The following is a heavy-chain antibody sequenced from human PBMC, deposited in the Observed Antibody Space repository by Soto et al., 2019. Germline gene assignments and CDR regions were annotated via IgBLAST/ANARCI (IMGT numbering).Heavy chain of an antibody. D-gene: IGHD2-15*01. CDR2: IIPIFGTA. V-gene: IGHV1-69*13. CDR1: GYTFSSYA. Sequence: SVKVSWKAAGYTFSSYAISWGRQAPGQGLEWMGGIIPIFGTANYAQKFQGRVTITADESTSTAYMELSSLRSEDTAVYYCARDCSGGSCHDYWGQGPLVTVSS. CDR3: ARDCSGGSCHDY. J-gene: IGHJ4*02.